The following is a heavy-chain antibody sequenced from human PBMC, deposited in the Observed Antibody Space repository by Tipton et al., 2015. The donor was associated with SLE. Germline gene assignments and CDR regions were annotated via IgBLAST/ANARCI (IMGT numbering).Heavy chain of an antibody. CDR2: IKQDGSEK. Sequence: SLRLSCAASGFTFSSYSMNWVRQAPGKGLEWVANIKQDGSEKYYVDSVKGRFTISRDNAKNSLYLQMNSLRAEDTAVYYCAKGRGGYVGYWGQGTLVTVSS. D-gene: IGHD5-24*01. CDR3: AKGRGGYVGY. CDR1: GFTFSSYS. V-gene: IGHV3-7*05. J-gene: IGHJ4*02.